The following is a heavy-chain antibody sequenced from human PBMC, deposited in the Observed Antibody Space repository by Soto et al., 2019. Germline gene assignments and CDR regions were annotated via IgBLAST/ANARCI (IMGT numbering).Heavy chain of an antibody. Sequence: PGGSLRLSCAASGFTFSSYGVHWVRQAPGKGLEWVAVISYDGSNKYYADSVKGRFTISRDNSKNTLYLQMNSLRAEDTAVYYCAKDLGYSSGWGFDPWGQGTLVTVSS. V-gene: IGHV3-30*18. D-gene: IGHD6-19*01. J-gene: IGHJ5*02. CDR1: GFTFSSYG. CDR3: AKDLGYSSGWGFDP. CDR2: ISYDGSNK.